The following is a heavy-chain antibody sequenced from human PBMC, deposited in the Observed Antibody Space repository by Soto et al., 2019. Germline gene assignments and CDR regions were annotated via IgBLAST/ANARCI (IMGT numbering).Heavy chain of an antibody. J-gene: IGHJ6*03. V-gene: IGHV1-8*01. CDR3: ARRLTPNYMDV. CDR2: MNPNSGNT. CDR1: GYIFTSYD. Sequence: AASVKVSCKASGYIFTSYDINWVRQATGQGLEWMGWMNPNSGNTGYAQKFQGRVTVTRNTSISTAYMELSSLRSEDTAVYYCARRLTPNYMDVWGKGTTVTVSS. D-gene: IGHD2-8*01.